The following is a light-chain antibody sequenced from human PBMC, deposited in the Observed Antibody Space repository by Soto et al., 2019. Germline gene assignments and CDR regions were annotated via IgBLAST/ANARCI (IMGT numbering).Light chain of an antibody. CDR2: EVS. CDR3: SSYTTSRTYV. Sequence: QSALTQPASVSGSPGQSITISCTGTSSDAGVYNYVSWYQQHPGKAPQLMIYEVSNRPSGVSNRFSGSKSGNTASLIISGLQAEDEADYYCSSYTTSRTYVFGTGTKLTVL. J-gene: IGLJ1*01. V-gene: IGLV2-14*01. CDR1: SSDAGVYNY.